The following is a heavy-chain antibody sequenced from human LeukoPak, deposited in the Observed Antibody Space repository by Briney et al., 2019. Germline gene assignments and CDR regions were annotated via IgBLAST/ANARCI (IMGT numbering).Heavy chain of an antibody. J-gene: IGHJ4*02. CDR2: IGASGAGT. D-gene: IGHD3-22*01. CDR3: ARATAYYYDSSGYYGPLGY. V-gene: IGHV3-23*01. CDR1: GFTFSSYA. Sequence: GGSLRLSCGASGFTFSSYAMGWVRHTPEKGLEWVSAIGASGAGTYYADSVKGRFTISRDNAKNSLYLQMNSLRAEDTAVCYCARATAYYYDSSGYYGPLGYWGQGTLVTVSS.